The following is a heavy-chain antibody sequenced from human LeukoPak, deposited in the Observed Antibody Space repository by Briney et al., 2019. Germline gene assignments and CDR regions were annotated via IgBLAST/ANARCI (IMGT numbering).Heavy chain of an antibody. J-gene: IGHJ4*02. CDR3: TRDPTTEGRRDN. CDR2: ITSGSLYT. CDR1: GFTFSAYY. Sequence: GGSLRLSCAASGFTFSAYYMSWIRQAPGKGLEWVSYITSGSLYTNYADSVKGRFTISRDNAKNSLYLQMNSLRAEDTAVYFCTRDPTTEGRRDNWGQGTLVTVSS. V-gene: IGHV3-11*05. D-gene: IGHD3-10*01.